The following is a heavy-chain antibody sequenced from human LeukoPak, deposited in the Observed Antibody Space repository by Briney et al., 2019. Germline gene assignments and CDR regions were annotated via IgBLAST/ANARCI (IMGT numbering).Heavy chain of an antibody. Sequence: PSGTLSLTCTVSGGSISSYYWSWIRQPPGKGLEWIGYIYYSGSTNYNPPLKSRVTISVDTSKNQFSLKLSSVTAADTAVYYCAREERSSWFFDYWGQGTLVTVSS. CDR1: GGSISSYY. D-gene: IGHD6-13*01. CDR3: AREERSSWFFDY. CDR2: IYYSGST. V-gene: IGHV4-59*01. J-gene: IGHJ4*02.